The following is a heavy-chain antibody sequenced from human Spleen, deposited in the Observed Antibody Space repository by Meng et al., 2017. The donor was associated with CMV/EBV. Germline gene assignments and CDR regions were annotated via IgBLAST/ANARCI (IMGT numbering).Heavy chain of an antibody. V-gene: IGHV4-39*01. D-gene: IGHD1-26*01. CDR1: GGSISSGSSY. J-gene: IGHJ3*02. CDR2: IFYSGST. CDR3: ARRGEVGATALDI. Sequence: SETLSLTYTVSGGSISSGSSYWDWVRQPPGKGLEWIGSIFYSGSTYYMPSLKSRVTMSVDTSKNQFSLKLRFVTAADTAVYYCARRGEVGATALDIWGQGTMVTVSS.